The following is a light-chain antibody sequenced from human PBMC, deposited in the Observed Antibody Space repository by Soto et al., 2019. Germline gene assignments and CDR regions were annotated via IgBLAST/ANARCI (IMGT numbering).Light chain of an antibody. CDR1: SGYSTYA. Sequence: LGASVKLTCTLSSGYSTYAIAWHQQQSEKGPRFLMKINYDGTHSKGDGFFDRFSGSSSGAERHLTISSLQSEDEADYYCQSLGTGIQVFGGGTKLTVL. CDR3: QSLGTGIQV. CDR2: INYDGTH. V-gene: IGLV4-69*01. J-gene: IGLJ3*02.